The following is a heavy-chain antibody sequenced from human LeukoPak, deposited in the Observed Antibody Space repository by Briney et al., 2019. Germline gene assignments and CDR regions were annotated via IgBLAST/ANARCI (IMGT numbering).Heavy chain of an antibody. CDR3: GRAFPPLRTSSAGDL. CDR1: GFTFSKYW. V-gene: IGHV3-21*01. J-gene: IGHJ4*02. Sequence: PGGALRLSCAVSGFTFSKYWMNWVRQAPGKGLEWVSSISYLSSHVYYGDSVKGRFSISRDNAKNSLYLQMNSLGAEDTAIYYCGRAFPPLRTSSAGDLWGQGILVTVSS. D-gene: IGHD3-16*01. CDR2: ISYLSSHV.